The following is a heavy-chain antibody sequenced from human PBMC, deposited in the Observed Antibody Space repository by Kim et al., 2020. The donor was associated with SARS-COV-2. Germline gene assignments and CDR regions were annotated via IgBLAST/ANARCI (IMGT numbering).Heavy chain of an antibody. D-gene: IGHD3-22*01. CDR1: GYSFTSYW. J-gene: IGHJ4*02. CDR3: ARLGYYDSSGSTSFDY. V-gene: IGHV5-10-1*01. Sequence: GESLKISCKGSGYSFTSYWISWVRQMPGKGLEWMGRIDPSDSYTNYSPSFQGHVTISADKSISTAYLQWSSLKASDTAMYYCARLGYYDSSGSTSFDYWGQGTLVTVSS. CDR2: IDPSDSYT.